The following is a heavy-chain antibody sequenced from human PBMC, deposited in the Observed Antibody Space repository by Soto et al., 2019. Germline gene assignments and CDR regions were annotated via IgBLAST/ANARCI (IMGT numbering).Heavy chain of an antibody. V-gene: IGHV4-4*02. D-gene: IGHD6-13*01. Sequence: PSETLSLTCDVSGVSINNNNWLNWVRQSPGKGLEWIGEIYPDGSTHYTPSLRSRVTMSVDKSKNQFFLRLTSVTAADTAVYYCARGYSSRWYYFDYWGHGILVTVSS. CDR1: GVSINNNNW. J-gene: IGHJ4*01. CDR3: ARGYSSRWYYFDY. CDR2: IYPDGST.